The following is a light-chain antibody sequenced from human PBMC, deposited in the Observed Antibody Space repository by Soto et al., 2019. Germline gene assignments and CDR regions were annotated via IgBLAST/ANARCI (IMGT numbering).Light chain of an antibody. CDR3: QQYGSLWT. Sequence: IVLTQSPGTLSLSPWERATLSCRASQSVSSSYLAWYQQKPGQAPRLLIYGASSRATGIPGRFSGSGSGTDFTLTISRLEPEDFAVYYCQQYGSLWTFGQGTKVDIK. CDR1: QSVSSSY. V-gene: IGKV3-20*01. J-gene: IGKJ1*01. CDR2: GAS.